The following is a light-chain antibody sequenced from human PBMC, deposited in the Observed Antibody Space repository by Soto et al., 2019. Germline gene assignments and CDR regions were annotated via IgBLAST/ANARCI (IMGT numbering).Light chain of an antibody. V-gene: IGKV1-5*03. Sequence: DIQMTQSPSTLSASVGDRVTITCRASQSIDTWLAWYQQTPGKAPKLLIYKTSSLQTGVPSRFTGSGSGTEFTLTISSLQPDDFATYYCQQYKSFWTCGQGTKVEIK. CDR2: KTS. CDR1: QSIDTW. J-gene: IGKJ1*01. CDR3: QQYKSFWT.